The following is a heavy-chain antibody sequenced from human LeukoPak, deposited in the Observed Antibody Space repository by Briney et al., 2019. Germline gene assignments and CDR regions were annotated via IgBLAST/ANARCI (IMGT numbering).Heavy chain of an antibody. Sequence: PGGSLRLSCAASGFTVSSNYMSWVRQAPGKGLEWVSVIYSGGSTYYADSVKGRFTISRDNSKNTQYLQMNSLRAEDTAVYYCSSDYYDSSGYYLAAFDIWGQGTMVTVSS. CDR1: GFTVSSNY. CDR2: IYSGGST. D-gene: IGHD3-22*01. CDR3: SSDYYDSSGYYLAAFDI. V-gene: IGHV3-53*01. J-gene: IGHJ3*02.